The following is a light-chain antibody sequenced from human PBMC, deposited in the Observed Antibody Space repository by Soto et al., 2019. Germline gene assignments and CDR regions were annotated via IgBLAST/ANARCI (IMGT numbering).Light chain of an antibody. Sequence: ALQMTQSPSSLSASVGDRVTITCRASQGIRNDLGWYQQKPGKAPKLLIYAASSLQSGVPSRFSGSGSGTDFTLAISSLQPEDSATYYCLQDINYPWTFGQGTKVDIK. V-gene: IGKV1-6*01. CDR3: LQDINYPWT. CDR2: AAS. CDR1: QGIRND. J-gene: IGKJ1*01.